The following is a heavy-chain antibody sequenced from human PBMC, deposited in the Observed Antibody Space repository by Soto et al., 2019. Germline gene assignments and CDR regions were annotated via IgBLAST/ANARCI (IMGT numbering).Heavy chain of an antibody. CDR1: GGSISSHY. D-gene: IGHD6-19*01. CDR2: IYTSGST. Sequence: SETLSLPGIVSGGSISSHYWGWIRQPAGKGLEWFGRIYTSGSTNYNRSLKSRVTMSVDTSKTQFCLKLRSVTAADTAVYYGARVLSGIAVAGVFDYWGQGTLVTVS. CDR3: ARVLSGIAVAGVFDY. V-gene: IGHV4-4*07. J-gene: IGHJ4*02.